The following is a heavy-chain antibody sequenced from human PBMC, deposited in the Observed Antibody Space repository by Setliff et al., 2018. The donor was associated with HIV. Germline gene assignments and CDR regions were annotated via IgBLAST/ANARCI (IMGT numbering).Heavy chain of an antibody. CDR1: GFTFSSYA. V-gene: IGHV3-74*01. Sequence: GGSLRLSCAASGFTFSSYAMHWVRQAPGKGLVWVSRVNSDGSSKTYADSVKDRFTISRDNAKNTLYLQMNSLRAEDTGVYYCHSGYDTEEQSYFDYWGQGTLVTVS. J-gene: IGHJ4*02. CDR3: HSGYDTEEQSYFDY. D-gene: IGHD5-12*01. CDR2: VNSDGSSK.